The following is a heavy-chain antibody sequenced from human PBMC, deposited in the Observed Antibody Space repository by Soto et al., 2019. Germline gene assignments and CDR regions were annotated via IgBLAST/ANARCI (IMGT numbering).Heavy chain of an antibody. Sequence: EVQLVESGGGLVQPGRSLRLSCAASGFTFDDYAMHWVRQAPGKGLEWVSGISWNRGNIGYADSVKGRFTISRDNAKNSLYLQMNSLRAEDTALYYCAKDRYSGHETGAVDIWGQGTMVTVSS. CDR2: ISWNRGNI. D-gene: IGHD5-12*01. CDR3: AKDRYSGHETGAVDI. CDR1: GFTFDDYA. V-gene: IGHV3-9*01. J-gene: IGHJ3*02.